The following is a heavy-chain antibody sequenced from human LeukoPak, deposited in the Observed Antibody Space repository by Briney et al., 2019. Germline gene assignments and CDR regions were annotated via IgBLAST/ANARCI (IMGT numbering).Heavy chain of an antibody. CDR2: ISAYNGST. CDR3: AREPPKKYYYDSSGYLGY. V-gene: IGHV1-18*01. Sequence: EASVNVSCKASGYTFTSYGISWVRQAPGQGLEWMGWISAYNGSTNYAQKLQGRVTMTTDTSTSTAYMELRSLRSDDTAVYYCAREPPKKYYYDSSGYLGYWGQGTLVTVSS. J-gene: IGHJ4*02. D-gene: IGHD3-22*01. CDR1: GYTFTSYG.